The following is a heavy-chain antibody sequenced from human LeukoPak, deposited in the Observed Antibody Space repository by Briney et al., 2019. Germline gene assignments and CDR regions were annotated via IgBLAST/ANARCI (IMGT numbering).Heavy chain of an antibody. V-gene: IGHV1-46*01. Sequence: ASVKVSCKASGYTFINYYMHWVRQAPGQGLEWMGIINPSGGSTSYAQKFQGRVTMTRDTSTSTVYMELSSLRSEDTAVYFCARVGSKPEYYYDSSAFCYGGYYFDYWGQGTLVTVSS. D-gene: IGHD3-22*01. CDR3: ARVGSKPEYYYDSSAFCYGGYYFDY. CDR1: GYTFINYY. J-gene: IGHJ4*02. CDR2: INPSGGST.